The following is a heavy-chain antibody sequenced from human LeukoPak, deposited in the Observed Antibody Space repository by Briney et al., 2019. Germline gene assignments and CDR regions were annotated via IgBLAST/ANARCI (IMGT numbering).Heavy chain of an antibody. D-gene: IGHD6-25*01. CDR1: GFTFSSYA. CDR2: ISYDGSNK. J-gene: IGHJ6*03. V-gene: IGHV3-30-3*01. CDR3: ARPSGHMDV. Sequence: GRSLRLSCAASGFTFSSYAMHWVRQAPGKGLEWVAVISYDGSNKYYADSVKGRFTISRDNSKNTLYLQMNSLRAEDTAVYYCARPSGHMDVWGKGTTVTVSS.